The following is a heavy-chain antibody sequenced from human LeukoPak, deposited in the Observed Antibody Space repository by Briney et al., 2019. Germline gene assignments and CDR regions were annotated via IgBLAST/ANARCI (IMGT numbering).Heavy chain of an antibody. J-gene: IGHJ3*02. CDR3: ARDQSGDRYSRESFDAFDI. CDR2: IYYSGST. Sequence: SETLSLTCTVSGGSISSSSYYWGWIRQPPGKGLEWIGSIYYSGSTYYNPSLKSRVTISVDTSKNQFSLKLSSVTAADTAVYYCARDQSGDRYSRESFDAFDIWGQGTMVTVSS. D-gene: IGHD6-13*01. V-gene: IGHV4-39*07. CDR1: GGSISSSSYY.